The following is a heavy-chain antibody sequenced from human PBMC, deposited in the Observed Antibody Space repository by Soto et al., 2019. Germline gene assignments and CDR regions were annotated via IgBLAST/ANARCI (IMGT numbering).Heavy chain of an antibody. Sequence: PSETLSLTCAVYGGSFSGYYWSWIRQPPGKGLEWIGEINHSGSTNYNPSLKSRVTIPVDTSKNQFSLKLSSVTAADTAVYYCARGYGSGSYYKSHWYFDLWGRGTLVTVSS. CDR2: INHSGST. D-gene: IGHD3-10*01. J-gene: IGHJ2*01. V-gene: IGHV4-34*01. CDR1: GGSFSGYY. CDR3: ARGYGSGSYYKSHWYFDL.